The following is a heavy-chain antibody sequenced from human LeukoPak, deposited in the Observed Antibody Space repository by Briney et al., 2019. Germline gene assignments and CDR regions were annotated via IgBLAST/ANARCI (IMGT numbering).Heavy chain of an antibody. J-gene: IGHJ4*02. Sequence: SETLSLTCTLSGGSISSGGYYLSWIRQHPGKGLDWIGYIYYSGSTYYNPSLKSRFTMSLDTSKNQFSLKLSSVTAADTAVYYCAIATGYSSFVYWGQGTLVTVSS. CDR2: IYYSGST. CDR3: AIATGYSSFVY. CDR1: GGSISSGGYY. D-gene: IGHD4-11*01. V-gene: IGHV4-31*03.